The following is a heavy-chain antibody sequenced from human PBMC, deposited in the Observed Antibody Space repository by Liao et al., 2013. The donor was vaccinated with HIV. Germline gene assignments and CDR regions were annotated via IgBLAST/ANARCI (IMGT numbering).Heavy chain of an antibody. CDR3: ARVVRRSYPPSEYFQH. V-gene: IGHV4-34*01. Sequence: QVQLQQWGAGLLKPSETLSLTCAVYGGSFSAYYWSWIRQPPGKGLEWIGEINHSGSTNYNPSLKSRVTISVDTSKNQFSLKLSSVTAADTAVYYCARVVRRSYPPSEYFQHWGQGTLVTVSS. CDR2: INHSGST. CDR1: GGSFSAYY. J-gene: IGHJ1*01. D-gene: IGHD1-26*01.